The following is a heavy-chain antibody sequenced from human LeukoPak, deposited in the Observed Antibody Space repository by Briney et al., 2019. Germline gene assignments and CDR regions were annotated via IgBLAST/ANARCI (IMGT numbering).Heavy chain of an antibody. CDR3: ARDGPAQMVEFDN. Sequence: ASVKVSCKASGYTFSGSGWYLYWLRQAPGQGLECLGWIYPNNGATSYAQKFQGRVAMTRDTSVSTAYMELSRLRPDDTAVCFCARDGPAQMVEFDNWGQGTLVTVSS. CDR2: IYPNNGAT. CDR1: GYTFSGSGWY. D-gene: IGHD5-24*01. V-gene: IGHV1-2*02. J-gene: IGHJ4*02.